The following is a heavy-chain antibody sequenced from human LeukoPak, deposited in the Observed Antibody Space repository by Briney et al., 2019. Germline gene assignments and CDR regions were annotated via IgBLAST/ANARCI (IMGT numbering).Heavy chain of an antibody. J-gene: IGHJ5*02. CDR2: ISSDGSDT. V-gene: IGHV3-74*01. Sequence: PGGSLRLSCAVSGFTFSSHWMHWVRQAPGKGLVWVSRISSDGSDTSYADSVKGRFTISRDNAKNTLYLQMDSLRAEDTAVYYCARDPLWFGDPWGQGTLVTVSS. D-gene: IGHD3-10*01. CDR3: ARDPLWFGDP. CDR1: GFTFSSHW.